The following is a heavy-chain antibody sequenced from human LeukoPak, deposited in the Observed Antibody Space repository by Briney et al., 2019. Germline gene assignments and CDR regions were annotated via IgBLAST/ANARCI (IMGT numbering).Heavy chain of an antibody. CDR1: GGSISSSSYH. CDR2: MYYRGTT. J-gene: IGHJ4*02. CDR3: AREYSRSVVAGSRPDL. Sequence: SETLALTRSVSGGSISSSSYHWGWIRQSPGMGLEWIGSMYYRGTTYENSSLKSRLTLSIDTSNNQFSLKLTSVTAADTAVYYCAREYSRSVVAGSRPDLWGQGLLVTVSS. D-gene: IGHD2-21*01. V-gene: IGHV4-39*02.